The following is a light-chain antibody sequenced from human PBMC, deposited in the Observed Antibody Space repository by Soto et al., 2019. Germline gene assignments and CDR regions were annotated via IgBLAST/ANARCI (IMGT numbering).Light chain of an antibody. J-gene: IGLJ1*01. Sequence: QTVVTKEPSLTVSPGGTVTLTCGSSTGAVTSGHYPYWFQQKPGQAPRTLIYDTSNKHSWTPARFSGSLLGGKAALTLSGAQHEDEAEYYCLLSYSGALYVFGTGTKLTVL. CDR2: DTS. CDR3: LLSYSGALYV. CDR1: TGAVTSGHY. V-gene: IGLV7-46*01.